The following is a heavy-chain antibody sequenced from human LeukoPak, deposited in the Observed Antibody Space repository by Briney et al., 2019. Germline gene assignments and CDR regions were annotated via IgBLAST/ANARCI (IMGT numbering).Heavy chain of an antibody. Sequence: GGSLRLSCAASGFTFSRYSMNWVRQAPGKGLEWVSLISSDASYIHYADSVKGRFTISRDNAKNSLYLQMNSLRAEDTAVYYCGIVFYGVPSISDYWGRGTLVTVSS. J-gene: IGHJ4*02. D-gene: IGHD3-3*02. CDR3: GIVFYGVPSISDY. V-gene: IGHV3-21*01. CDR1: GFTFSRYS. CDR2: ISSDASYI.